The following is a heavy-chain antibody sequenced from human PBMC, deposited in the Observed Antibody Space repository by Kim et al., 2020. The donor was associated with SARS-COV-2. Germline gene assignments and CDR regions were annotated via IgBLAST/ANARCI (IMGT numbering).Heavy chain of an antibody. CDR3: VRGIAAAV. J-gene: IGHJ6*02. Sequence: GSEKYYVDSVKGRFTISRDHAKNSLYLQMNSLRAEDTAVYYCVRGIAAAVWGQGTTVTVSS. CDR2: GSEK. V-gene: IGHV3-7*01. D-gene: IGHD6-13*01.